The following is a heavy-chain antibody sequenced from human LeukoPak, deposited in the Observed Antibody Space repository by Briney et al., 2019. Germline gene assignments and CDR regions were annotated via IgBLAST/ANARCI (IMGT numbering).Heavy chain of an antibody. Sequence: GGSLRLSCAASGFIFSSYAMYWVHQAPGKGLEYVSLISSNGGSTYYADSVKGRFTISRDNSKNTLYLQMSSLRAEDTAVYYCVKESGFMVAPNSAFDIWGQGTMVTVSS. D-gene: IGHD4/OR15-4a*01. CDR2: ISSNGGST. CDR3: VKESGFMVAPNSAFDI. J-gene: IGHJ3*02. V-gene: IGHV3-64D*06. CDR1: GFIFSSYA.